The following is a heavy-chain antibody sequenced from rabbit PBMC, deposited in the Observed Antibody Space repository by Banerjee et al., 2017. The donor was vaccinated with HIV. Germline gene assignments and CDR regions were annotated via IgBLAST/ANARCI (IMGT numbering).Heavy chain of an antibody. CDR1: GFTLSSSYY. D-gene: IGHD6-1*01. J-gene: IGHJ4*01. CDR3: ARGDADYAYANNL. Sequence: QEQLVESGGGLVQPEGSLTLTCKASGFTLSSSYYMCWVRQAPGKGLEWIGCIVAGSSGSTYYASWAKGRFTISKASSTTVTLQMTSLTAADTATYFCARGDADYAYANNLWGQGTLVTVS. V-gene: IGHV1S45*01. CDR2: IVAGSSGST.